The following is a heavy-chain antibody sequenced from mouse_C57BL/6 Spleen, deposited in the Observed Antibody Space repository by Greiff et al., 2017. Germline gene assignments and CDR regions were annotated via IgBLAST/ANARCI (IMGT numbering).Heavy chain of an antibody. V-gene: IGHV1-5*01. J-gene: IGHJ2*01. Sequence: VQLKESGTVLARPGASVKMSCKTSGYTFTSYWMHWVKQRPGQGREWIGAIYPGNSDTSYNQKFKGNAKLTAVKSASTAYMELSSLTNEDSAVYYCTGLPFDYWGQGTTLTVSS. D-gene: IGHD3-1*01. CDR3: TGLPFDY. CDR2: IYPGNSDT. CDR1: GYTFTSYW.